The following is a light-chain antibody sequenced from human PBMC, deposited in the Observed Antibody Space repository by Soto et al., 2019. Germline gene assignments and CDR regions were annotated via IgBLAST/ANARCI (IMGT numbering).Light chain of an antibody. V-gene: IGLV2-23*01. CDR1: SSNVGSYNL. J-gene: IGLJ2*01. CDR3: CSNAGSDTMI. Sequence: QSALTQPASVSGSPGQSITISCTGTSSNVGSYNLVSWYQQHPGEAPKLMIYEASKRPSGVSNRFSGSKSGNTASLTISGRQAEDEADYYCCSNAGSDTMIFGGGTKVTVL. CDR2: EAS.